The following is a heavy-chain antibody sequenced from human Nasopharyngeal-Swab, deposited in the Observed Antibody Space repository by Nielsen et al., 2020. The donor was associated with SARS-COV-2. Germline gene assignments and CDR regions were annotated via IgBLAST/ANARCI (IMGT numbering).Heavy chain of an antibody. V-gene: IGHV4-39*01. CDR1: GGSISISGYN. Sequence: SETLSLTCTVSGGSISISGYNWGWTSQPPGKGLAWIGSIYYSGSTYYTPSLKSRVTISVDTSKNQFSLKLSSVTAADTAVYYCVGIVVVPAAISDWGQGTLVTFSS. D-gene: IGHD2-2*02. J-gene: IGHJ4*02. CDR2: IYYSGST. CDR3: VGIVVVPAAISD.